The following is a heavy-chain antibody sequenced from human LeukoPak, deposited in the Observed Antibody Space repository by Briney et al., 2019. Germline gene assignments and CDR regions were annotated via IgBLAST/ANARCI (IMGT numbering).Heavy chain of an antibody. V-gene: IGHV1-69*04. CDR1: GGTFSSDA. J-gene: IGHJ1*01. Sequence: AAVKVSCKASGGTFSSDAISWGRDSPGQGLEWVGRIILIFGVANYAQKFQGRVTITADKSTSTAYMELSSPRSEHTAVYYCARAYCGGDCYSGYFQHWGEGTLVTVP. CDR3: ARAYCGGDCYSGYFQH. CDR2: IILIFGVA. D-gene: IGHD2-21*02.